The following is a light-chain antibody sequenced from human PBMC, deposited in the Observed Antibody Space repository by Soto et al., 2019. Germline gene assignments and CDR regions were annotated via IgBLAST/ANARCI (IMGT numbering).Light chain of an antibody. J-gene: IGKJ3*01. V-gene: IGKV3-20*01. CDR2: GAS. Sequence: EIVLTQSPGNLSLSPGERAALSCRASQSVSSSYLAWYQQKPGQAPRLLIYGASSRATGIPDRFSGSGSGTDFTLTISRLEPEDFAVYYCQQYGSSPRTFGPGTKVDNK. CDR1: QSVSSSY. CDR3: QQYGSSPRT.